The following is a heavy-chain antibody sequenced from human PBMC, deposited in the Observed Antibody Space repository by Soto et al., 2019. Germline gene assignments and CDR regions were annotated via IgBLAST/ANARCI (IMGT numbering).Heavy chain of an antibody. V-gene: IGHV3-7*01. D-gene: IGHD4-4*01. CDR3: VRGGSNYAS. Sequence: EVQLVESGGGLVQPGGSLRLSCTASGFTFSDSWMTWVRQAPGKGLEWVARIKPDDSEKKYADSVKGRFSISRDNAKNSMYLQMDSLRGEDTAVYYCVRGGSNYASWGQLTLITVSS. J-gene: IGHJ5*02. CDR2: IKPDDSEK. CDR1: GFTFSDSW.